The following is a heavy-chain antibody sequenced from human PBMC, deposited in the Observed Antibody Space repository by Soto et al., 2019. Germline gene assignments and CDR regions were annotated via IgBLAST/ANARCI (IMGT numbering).Heavy chain of an antibody. D-gene: IGHD4-17*01. V-gene: IGHV3-30-3*01. Sequence: GGSLRLSCAASGFTFSSYAMHWVRQAPGKGLEWVAVISYDGSNKYYADSVKGRFTISRDNSKNTLYLQMNSLRAEDTAVYYCARDRVTVTTFRVPDYWGQGTLVTVSS. CDR2: ISYDGSNK. CDR1: GFTFSSYA. J-gene: IGHJ4*02. CDR3: ARDRVTVTTFRVPDY.